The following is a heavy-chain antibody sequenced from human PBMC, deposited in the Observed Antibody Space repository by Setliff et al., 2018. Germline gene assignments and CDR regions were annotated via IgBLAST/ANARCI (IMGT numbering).Heavy chain of an antibody. CDR2: IIPVFATL. J-gene: IGHJ3*01. D-gene: IGHD3-22*01. CDR1: GGSFRSDG. Sequence: SVKVSCKASGGSFRSDGFNWVRQAPGQGLEWMGRIIPVFATLNYAEKFHGRVTITADESTSTAYLELSGLTSEDTAVYYCVRDGLTMIVFDAFDVWGQGTMVTVSS. V-gene: IGHV1-69*13. CDR3: VRDGLTMIVFDAFDV.